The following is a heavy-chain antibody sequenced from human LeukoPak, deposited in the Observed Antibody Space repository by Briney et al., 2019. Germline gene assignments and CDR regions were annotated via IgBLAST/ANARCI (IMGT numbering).Heavy chain of an antibody. Sequence: GGSLRLSCAASGFTFSDYYMSWIRQAPGKGLEWVSYISSSGSTIYYADSVKSRFTISRDNAKNSLYLQMNSLRAEDTALYYCAKDKGGYYPRGYFDYWGQGTLVTVSS. CDR3: AKDKGGYYPRGYFDY. J-gene: IGHJ4*02. CDR1: GFTFSDYY. D-gene: IGHD3-22*01. CDR2: ISSSGSTI. V-gene: IGHV3-11*01.